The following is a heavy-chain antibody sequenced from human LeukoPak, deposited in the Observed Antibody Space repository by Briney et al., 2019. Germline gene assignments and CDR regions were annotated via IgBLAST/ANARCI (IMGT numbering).Heavy chain of an antibody. V-gene: IGHV3-23*01. J-gene: IGHJ5*02. CDR1: GFTFSSYA. CDR2: ISGSGGST. CDR3: AKRGMLIIGGARIMSSFDP. D-gene: IGHD3-16*01. Sequence: GGSLRLSCAASGFTFSSYAMSWVRQAPGKGLEWVSAISGSGGSTYYADSVKGRFTISRDNSKNTLYLQMNSLRAEDTAVYYCAKRGMLIIGGARIMSSFDPWGQGTLVTVSS.